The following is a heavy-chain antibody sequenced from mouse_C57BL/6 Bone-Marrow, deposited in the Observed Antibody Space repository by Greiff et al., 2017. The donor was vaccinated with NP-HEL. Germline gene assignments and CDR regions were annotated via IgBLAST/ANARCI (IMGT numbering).Heavy chain of an antibody. CDR1: GYSITSGYY. CDR2: ISYDGSN. Sequence: EVKLVESGPGLVKPSQSLSLTCSVTGYSITSGYYWNWIRQFPGNKLEWMGYISYDGSNNYNPSLKNRISITRDTSKNQFFLKLNSVTTEDTATYYCAATVSGDYWGQGTTLTVSS. J-gene: IGHJ2*01. D-gene: IGHD1-1*01. CDR3: AATVSGDY. V-gene: IGHV3-6*01.